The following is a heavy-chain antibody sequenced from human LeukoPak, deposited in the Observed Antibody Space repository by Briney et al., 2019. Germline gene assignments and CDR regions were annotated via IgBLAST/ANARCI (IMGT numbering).Heavy chain of an antibody. CDR3: AKQGRGIAARRGVDY. Sequence: GGSLRLSCAASGFTFSSYAMSWVRQAPGKGLEWVAAISGSGGSTYYVDSVKGRFTISRDNSKNTLYLQMNSLRAEDTAVYYCAKQGRGIAARRGVDYWGQGTLVTVSS. V-gene: IGHV3-23*01. CDR1: GFTFSSYA. CDR2: ISGSGGST. J-gene: IGHJ4*02. D-gene: IGHD6-6*01.